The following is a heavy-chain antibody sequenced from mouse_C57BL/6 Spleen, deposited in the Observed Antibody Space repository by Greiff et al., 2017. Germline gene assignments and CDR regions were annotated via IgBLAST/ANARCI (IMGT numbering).Heavy chain of an antibody. CDR1: GFSFNTYA. CDR2: IRSKSNNYST. J-gene: IGHJ3*01. Sequence: EVKLMESGGGLVQPTGSLKLSCAASGFSFNTYAMNWVRQAPGKGLEWVARIRSKSNNYSTSYADSVTDRFTISREDSVSMLYLQMNKVKTEETAMYYWGSGGLRREFAYWGQGTLVTVSA. D-gene: IGHD2-4*01. V-gene: IGHV10-1*01. CDR3: GSGGLRREFAY.